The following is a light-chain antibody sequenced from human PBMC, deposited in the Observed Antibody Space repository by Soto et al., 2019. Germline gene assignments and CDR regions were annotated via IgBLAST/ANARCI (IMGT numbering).Light chain of an antibody. Sequence: IQMSLSPSSLSAYERDRVSINCRASQGIGDDLGWYQQKPGKAPKRLIYDASILQGGVPSRFSGSGSGTDFTLTISSLQPEDFATYFCKQSSSFPLTFGGGTKV. CDR2: DAS. CDR1: QGIGDD. J-gene: IGKJ4*01. CDR3: KQSSSFPLT. V-gene: IGKV1-17*01.